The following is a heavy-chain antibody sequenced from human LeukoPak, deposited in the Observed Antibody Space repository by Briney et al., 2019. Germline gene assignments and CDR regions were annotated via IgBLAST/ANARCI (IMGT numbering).Heavy chain of an antibody. Sequence: GASVKVSCKASGYTFTRYGISWVRQAPGQGLEWMGWIRVDNGDTDNAQKLQGRVTITTDTSSTTIYMELRSLRSDDTAVYYCAGVNLYYNYMDVWGKGTTVTVSS. J-gene: IGHJ6*03. CDR1: GYTFTRYG. V-gene: IGHV1-18*01. CDR2: IRVDNGDT. CDR3: AGVNLYYNYMDV. D-gene: IGHD1-14*01.